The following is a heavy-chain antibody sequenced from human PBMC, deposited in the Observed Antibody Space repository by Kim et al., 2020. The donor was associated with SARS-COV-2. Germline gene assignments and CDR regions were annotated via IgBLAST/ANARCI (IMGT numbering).Heavy chain of an antibody. J-gene: IGHJ4*02. D-gene: IGHD6-13*01. CDR3: ARYSSSWNYFDY. V-gene: IGHV4-59*01. Sequence: NYHPSRETRVTISVDTSKNQFSLRVNSVTAAETAVYYCARYSSSWNYFDYWGQGTLVTVSS.